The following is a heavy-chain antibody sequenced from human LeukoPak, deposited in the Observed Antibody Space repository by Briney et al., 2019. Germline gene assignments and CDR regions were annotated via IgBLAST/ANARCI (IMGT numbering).Heavy chain of an antibody. J-gene: IGHJ6*03. V-gene: IGHV1-18*01. CDR2: ISAYNGNT. Sequence: GASVKASCKASGYTFTSYGISWVRQAPGQGLEWMGWISAYNGNTDYAQKLQGRVTMTTDTSTSTAYMELRSLRSDDTAVYYCARVYYVVAGTYYYYMDVWGKGTTVTVSS. CDR1: GYTFTSYG. CDR3: ARVYYVVAGTYYYYMDV. D-gene: IGHD6-19*01.